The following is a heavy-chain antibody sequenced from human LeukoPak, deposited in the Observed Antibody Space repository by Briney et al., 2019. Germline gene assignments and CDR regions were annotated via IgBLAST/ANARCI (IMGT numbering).Heavy chain of an antibody. CDR1: GGSISSSSFY. CDR2: IYFSGRT. J-gene: IGHJ3*02. Sequence: SETLSLTCTVSGGSISSSSFYWGWIRQPPGKGVGWVWSIYFSGRTYYNPSLKSRVTISVNTAKNQFSLKVSSVPAADTGVYYCARVRVPGDTFDIWGQRTMVTVSS. CDR3: ARVRVPGDTFDI. V-gene: IGHV4-39*01.